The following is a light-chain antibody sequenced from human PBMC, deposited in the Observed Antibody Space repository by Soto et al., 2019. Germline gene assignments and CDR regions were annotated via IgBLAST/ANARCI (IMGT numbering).Light chain of an antibody. CDR3: CSSAGGTTQIYV. CDR2: EVS. V-gene: IGLV2-23*02. CDR1: HSDVGSYNL. J-gene: IGLJ1*01. Sequence: QSVLTQPASVSGSPGQSITISCTGTHSDVGSYNLVSWYQQHPGKAPKVIIYEVSERPSGVSDRFSGSKSGNTASLMISGLQAEDEANYSYCSSAGGTTQIYVLGRGTKVPV.